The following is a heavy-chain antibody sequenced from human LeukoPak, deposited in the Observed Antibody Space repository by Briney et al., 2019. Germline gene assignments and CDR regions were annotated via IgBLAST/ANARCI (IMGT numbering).Heavy chain of an antibody. CDR2: ISGNGGST. D-gene: IGHD1-26*01. J-gene: IGHJ6*03. CDR3: AKRWGATLPDCMDV. Sequence: GGSLTLSCAASGFTFNNYAMSWVRQAPEKALECVSPISGNGGSTSYSDSVKGRFTIYRDNSTNTLYLQMNSLRAEDTAVYYCAKRWGATLPDCMDVWGKGTTVTVSS. CDR1: GFTFNNYA. V-gene: IGHV3-23*01.